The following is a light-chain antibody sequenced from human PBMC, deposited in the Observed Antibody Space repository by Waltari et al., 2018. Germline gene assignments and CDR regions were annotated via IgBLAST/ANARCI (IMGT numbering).Light chain of an antibody. V-gene: IGKV1-33*01. CDR2: RAS. CDR1: QAISHW. CDR3: QQHNNSPLT. J-gene: IGKJ3*01. Sequence: DIQMTQSPSSLSASVGDRLTITCRASQAISHWLAWYQQKPGKAPKLLIYRASNLETGVPSRFSGSGSGTDFTLTISSLQPEDIATYYCQQHNNSPLTFGPGTKRDIK.